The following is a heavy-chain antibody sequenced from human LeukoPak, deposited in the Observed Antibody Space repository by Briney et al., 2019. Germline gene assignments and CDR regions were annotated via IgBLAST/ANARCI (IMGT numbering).Heavy chain of an antibody. J-gene: IGHJ5*02. D-gene: IGHD3-3*01. CDR3: ARDGEFPDYDFWSGPLNWFDP. V-gene: IGHV1-18*01. CDR2: ISAYNGNT. Sequence: ASVTVSCKASGYTFTSYGISWVRQAPGQGLEWMGWISAYNGNTNYAQKLQGRVTMTTDTSTSTAYMELRSLRSDDTAVYYCARDGEFPDYDFWSGPLNWFDPWGQGTLVTVSS. CDR1: GYTFTSYG.